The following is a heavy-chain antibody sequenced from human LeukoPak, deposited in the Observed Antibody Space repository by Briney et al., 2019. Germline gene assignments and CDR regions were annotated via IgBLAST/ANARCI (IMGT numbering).Heavy chain of an antibody. CDR2: IYPGDSDT. V-gene: IGHV5-51*01. CDR3: ARPRGYSYGAPFDY. CDR1: GYSFSSYW. Sequence: GESLKISCKGSGYSFSSYWIGWVRQLPGKGLGWVGIIYPGDSDTRYSPSFQGQVTISADKSISTAYLQWSSLKASDTAMYYCARPRGYSYGAPFDYWGQGTLVTVSS. J-gene: IGHJ4*02. D-gene: IGHD5-18*01.